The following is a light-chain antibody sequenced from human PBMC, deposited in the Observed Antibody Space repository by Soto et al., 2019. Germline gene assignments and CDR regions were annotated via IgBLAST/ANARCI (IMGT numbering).Light chain of an antibody. CDR1: SSNIGAGYG. J-gene: IGLJ3*02. Sequence: QAVVTQPPSVSGAPGQRVTISCTGSSSNIGAGYGVHWYQQLPGTAPKLLIYGNSNRPSGVPDRFSGSKSGTSASLAITGLQAEDEADYYCQSYDSSLSGSVFGGGTKLTVL. CDR3: QSYDSSLSGSV. CDR2: GNS. V-gene: IGLV1-40*01.